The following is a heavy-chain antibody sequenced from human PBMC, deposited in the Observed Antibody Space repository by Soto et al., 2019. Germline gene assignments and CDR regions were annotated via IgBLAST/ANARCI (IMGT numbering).Heavy chain of an antibody. Sequence: SDTLSLTCTVSGGSISSYYWSWIRQPPGKGLEWIGYIYYSGSTNYNPSLKSRVTISVDTSKNQFSLKLSSVTAADTAVYYCARVSGWYALAYYFEYWGQGTLVTVSS. CDR3: ARVSGWYALAYYFEY. D-gene: IGHD6-19*01. CDR2: IYYSGST. J-gene: IGHJ4*02. CDR1: GGSISSYY. V-gene: IGHV4-59*07.